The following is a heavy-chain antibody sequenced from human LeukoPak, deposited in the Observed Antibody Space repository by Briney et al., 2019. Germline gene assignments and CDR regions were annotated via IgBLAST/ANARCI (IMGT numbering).Heavy chain of an antibody. J-gene: IGHJ4*02. CDR1: GFTFSNAW. D-gene: IGHD7-27*01. V-gene: IGHV3-15*01. CDR2: IKSKTDGGTT. Sequence: GGSLRLSCAVSGFTFSNAWVSWVRQAPGKGLEWVGRIKSKTDGGTTAYTAPVEGRFTISRDDSKDTLYLQMNSLKTEDTAVYYCTTGSLGKVDYWGQGTLVTVSS. CDR3: TTGSLGKVDY.